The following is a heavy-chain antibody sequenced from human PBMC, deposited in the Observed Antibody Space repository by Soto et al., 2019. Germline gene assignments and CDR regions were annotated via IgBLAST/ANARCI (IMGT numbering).Heavy chain of an antibody. Sequence: QITLKESGPTLVKPTQTLTLTCTFSGFSLSTSGVGVGWIRQPPGKALEWLALIYWNDDKRYSPSLKSRLTITKDTSKNQVVLTMTNMDPVDTATYYCAHLRFLEWLLTFDLWGRGTLVTVSS. CDR3: AHLRFLEWLLTFDL. CDR1: GFSLSTSGVG. CDR2: IYWNDDK. V-gene: IGHV2-5*01. D-gene: IGHD3-3*01. J-gene: IGHJ2*01.